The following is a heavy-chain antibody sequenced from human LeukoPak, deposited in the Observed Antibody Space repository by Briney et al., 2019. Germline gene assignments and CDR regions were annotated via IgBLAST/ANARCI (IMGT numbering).Heavy chain of an antibody. CDR3: AKDISSEAGMGMDV. V-gene: IGHV3-9*01. J-gene: IGHJ6*02. CDR2: ISWGSGTI. D-gene: IGHD3-10*01. Sequence: PGRSLRLSCAASGFSFDDYAMHWVRQVPGKGLEWVSSISWGSGTIGYADSVKGRFTISRDNAKSSLYLQMNSLRAEDTALYYCAKDISSEAGMGMDVWGQGTTVTVSS. CDR1: GFSFDDYA.